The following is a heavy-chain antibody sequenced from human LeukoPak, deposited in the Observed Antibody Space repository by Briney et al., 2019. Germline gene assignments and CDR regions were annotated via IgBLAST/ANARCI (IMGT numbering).Heavy chain of an antibody. V-gene: IGHV4-39*07. Sequence: SETLSLTCTVSGGSISSSGYYWGWIRQPPGKGLEWIGSIFYSGSTYYNPSLKSRVTMSVDTSKTQFSLKLSSVTAADTAVYYCARHPPFHAFDIWGQGTMVTVSS. CDR2: IFYSGST. D-gene: IGHD2/OR15-2a*01. CDR3: ARHPPFHAFDI. CDR1: GGSISSSGYY. J-gene: IGHJ3*02.